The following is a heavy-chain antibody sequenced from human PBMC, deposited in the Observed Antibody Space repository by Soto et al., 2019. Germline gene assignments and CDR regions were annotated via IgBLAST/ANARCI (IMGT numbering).Heavy chain of an antibody. Sequence: GASVKVSCKASGYTFTSYGISWVRQAPGQGLEWMGWISAYNGNTNYAQKLQGRVTMTTDTSTSTAYMELRSLRSDDTAVYYCARDLRDIVVVPAARPYYYYYTDVWGKGTTVTVSS. D-gene: IGHD2-2*01. CDR3: ARDLRDIVVVPAARPYYYYYTDV. J-gene: IGHJ6*03. V-gene: IGHV1-18*01. CDR1: GYTFTSYG. CDR2: ISAYNGNT.